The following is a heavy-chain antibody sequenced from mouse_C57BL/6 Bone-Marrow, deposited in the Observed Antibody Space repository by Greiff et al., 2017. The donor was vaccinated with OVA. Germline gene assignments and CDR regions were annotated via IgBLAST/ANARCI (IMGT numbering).Heavy chain of an antibody. V-gene: IGHV1-19*01. CDR3: AITTDYWYFDV. J-gene: IGHJ1*03. D-gene: IGHD1-1*01. Sequence: VHVKQSGPVLVKPGASVKMSCKASGYTFTDYYMNWVKQSHGKSLEWIGVINPYNGGTSYNQKFKGKATLTVDKSSSTAYMALNSLTSEDAAVYYCAITTDYWYFDVWGTGTTVTVSS. CDR1: GYTFTDYY. CDR2: INPYNGGT.